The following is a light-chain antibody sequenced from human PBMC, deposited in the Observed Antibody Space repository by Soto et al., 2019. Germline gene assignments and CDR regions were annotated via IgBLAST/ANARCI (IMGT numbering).Light chain of an antibody. V-gene: IGLV8-61*01. CDR1: SGSVSTSYY. J-gene: IGLJ3*02. CDR2: STN. CDR3: VLYMGRGWV. Sequence: QAVVTQAPSFSVSSGGTVTLTCGLSSGSVSTSYYPSWYQQTPGQAPRTLIYSTNTRPSEVPDRIAGSLFGNTAALTITGARADDESGYYCVLYMGRGWVFGGGTQLTVL.